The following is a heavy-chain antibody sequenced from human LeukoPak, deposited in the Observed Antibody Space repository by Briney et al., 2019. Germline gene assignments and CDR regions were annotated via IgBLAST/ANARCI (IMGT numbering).Heavy chain of an antibody. CDR2: INPNSGGT. CDR1: GYTFTGYY. CDR3: ARDNFSLGSYVY. V-gene: IGHV1-2*02. J-gene: IGHJ4*02. Sequence: ASVKVSCKASGYTFTGYYMHWVRQAPGQGLEWMGWINPNSGGTNYAQKFQGRVTMTRDTSISTAYMEPSRLRSDDTAVYYCARDNFSLGSYVYWGQGTLVTVSS. D-gene: IGHD3-16*01.